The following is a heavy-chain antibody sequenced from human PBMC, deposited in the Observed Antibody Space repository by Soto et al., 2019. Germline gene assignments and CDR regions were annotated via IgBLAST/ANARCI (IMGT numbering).Heavy chain of an antibody. Sequence: SETLSLTCAVYGGSFSGYYWSWIRQPPGKGLEWIGEINHSGSTNYNPSLKSRVTISVDTSKNQFSLKLSSVTAADTAVYYCARAVVVAGFDYWGQGTLVTVSS. CDR1: GGSFSGYY. D-gene: IGHD6-19*01. V-gene: IGHV4-34*01. CDR3: ARAVVVAGFDY. CDR2: INHSGST. J-gene: IGHJ4*02.